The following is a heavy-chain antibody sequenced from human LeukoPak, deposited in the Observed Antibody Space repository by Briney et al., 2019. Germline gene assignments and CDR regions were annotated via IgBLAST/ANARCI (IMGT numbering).Heavy chain of an antibody. CDR2: IYHSGSA. Sequence: PSETLSLTCAVSGYSMASGYYWGWSRPPPGKGLELIAIIYHSGSASYNPSLRSRVTISLDTSKNDFSLKLSSVTAADTAVYYCARLPHCDGARCHGGGYYFDYWGQGILVTVSS. CDR1: GYSMASGYY. CDR3: ARLPHCDGARCHGGGYYFDY. V-gene: IGHV4-38-2*01. J-gene: IGHJ4*02. D-gene: IGHD2-21*01.